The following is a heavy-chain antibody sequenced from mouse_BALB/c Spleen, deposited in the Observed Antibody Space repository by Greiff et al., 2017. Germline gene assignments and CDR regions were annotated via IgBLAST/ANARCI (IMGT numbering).Heavy chain of an antibody. V-gene: IGHV5-17*02. CDR2: ISSGSSTI. Sequence: EVKVVESGGGLVQPGGSRKLSCAASGFTFSSFGMHWVRQAPEKGLEWVAYISSGSSTIYYADTVKGRFTISRDNPKNTLFLQMTSLRSEDTAMYYCARGYDYVFDYWGQGTTLTVSS. J-gene: IGHJ2*01. D-gene: IGHD2-4*01. CDR1: GFTFSSFG. CDR3: ARGYDYVFDY.